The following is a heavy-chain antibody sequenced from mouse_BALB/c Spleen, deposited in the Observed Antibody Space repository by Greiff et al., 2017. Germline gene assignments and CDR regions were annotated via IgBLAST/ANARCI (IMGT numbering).Heavy chain of an antibody. V-gene: IGHV1-67*01. Sequence: QVQLQQSGPELVRPGVSVKISCKGSGYTFTDYAMHWVKQSHAKGLEWIGVISTYYGNTNYNQKFKGKATMTVDKSSSTAYMELARLTSEDSAIYYCARLGGYDEPYAMDYWGQGTSVTVSS. CDR3: ARLGGYDEPYAMDY. CDR2: ISTYYGNT. D-gene: IGHD2-14*01. CDR1: GYTFTDYA. J-gene: IGHJ4*01.